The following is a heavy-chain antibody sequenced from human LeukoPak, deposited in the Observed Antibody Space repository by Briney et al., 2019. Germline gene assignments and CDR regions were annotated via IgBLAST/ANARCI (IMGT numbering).Heavy chain of an antibody. CDR1: GYTFTDYY. V-gene: IGHV1-2*02. J-gene: IGHJ4*02. Sequence: ASVKVSCKASGYTFTDYYIHWVRRAPGQGLEWMGWIHPNTVVTNFDQKFQGRVTLTRDTSISTAYMELSRPRSDDTALYYCARGTKDILGPVDYWGQGTLVTVSS. CDR2: IHPNTVVT. CDR3: ARGTKDILGPVDY. D-gene: IGHD1-26*01.